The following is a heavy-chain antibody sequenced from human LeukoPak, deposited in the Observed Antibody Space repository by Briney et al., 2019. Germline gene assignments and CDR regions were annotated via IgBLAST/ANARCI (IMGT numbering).Heavy chain of an antibody. J-gene: IGHJ4*02. CDR2: IIPIFGTA. CDR3: ATITKVPSDPFDY. Sequence: ASVKVSCKASGGTFSSYAISWVRQAPGQGLEWMGGIIPIFGTANYAQKFQGRVTITADKSTSTAYMELSSLRSEDTAVYYCATITKVPSDPFDYWGQGTLVTVSS. V-gene: IGHV1-69*06. CDR1: GGTFSSYA. D-gene: IGHD1-1*01.